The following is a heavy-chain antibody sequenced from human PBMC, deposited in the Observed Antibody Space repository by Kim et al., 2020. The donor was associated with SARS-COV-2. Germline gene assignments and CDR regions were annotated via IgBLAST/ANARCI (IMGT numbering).Heavy chain of an antibody. J-gene: IGHJ6*02. D-gene: IGHD2-2*02. CDR1: GGSISSYY. CDR2: IYTSGST. Sequence: SETLSLTCTVSGGSISSYYWSWIRQPAGKGLEWIGRIYTSGSTNYNPSLKSRVTMSVDTSKNQFSLKLSSVTAADTAVYYCARDGMEWTRLVPAAIGYYYGMDVWGQGTTVTVSS. CDR3: ARDGMEWTRLVPAAIGYYYGMDV. V-gene: IGHV4-4*07.